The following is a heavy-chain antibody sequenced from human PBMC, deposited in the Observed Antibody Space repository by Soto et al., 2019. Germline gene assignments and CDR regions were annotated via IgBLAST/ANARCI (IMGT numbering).Heavy chain of an antibody. V-gene: IGHV4-59*08. CDR1: GGSISRYY. Sequence: SETLSLTCTVSGGSISRYYWSWIRQPPGKGLEYVGYIHYSGSTSYNPSLKSRVTISIDTSKNQFSLRLSSVTAADTAVYYCARHLTGLDPWGQGTLVTVSS. J-gene: IGHJ5*02. CDR3: ARHLTGLDP. CDR2: IHYSGST.